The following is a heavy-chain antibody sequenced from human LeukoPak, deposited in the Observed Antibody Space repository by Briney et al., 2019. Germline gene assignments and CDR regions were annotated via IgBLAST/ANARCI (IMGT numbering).Heavy chain of an antibody. J-gene: IGHJ4*02. CDR3: ARGYRSSTSCYTGDY. CDR1: GYTFTSYG. V-gene: IGHV1-18*01. D-gene: IGHD2-2*02. Sequence: ASVKVSCKASGYTFTSYGISWVRQAPGQGLEWMGWISAYNGNTNYAQKLQGRVTMTTDTSTSTAYMELRSLRSDDTAVYYCARGYRSSTSCYTGDYWGQGTLVTVSS. CDR2: ISAYNGNT.